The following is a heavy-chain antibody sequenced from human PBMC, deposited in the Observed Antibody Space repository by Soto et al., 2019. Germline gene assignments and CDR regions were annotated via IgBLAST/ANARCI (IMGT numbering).Heavy chain of an antibody. CDR1: GFTFSSYG. J-gene: IGHJ4*02. CDR2: IWYDGSNK. D-gene: IGHD2-8*02. CDR3: ARDEPFTVY. V-gene: IGHV3-33*01. Sequence: GGSLRLCCAAAGFTFSSYGMCWVRQAPGKGLEWVAVIWYDGSNKYYEDSVKGRFTISRDNSKNTLYLQMNSLRAEDTAVYYCARDEPFTVYWGQGTLVTVSS.